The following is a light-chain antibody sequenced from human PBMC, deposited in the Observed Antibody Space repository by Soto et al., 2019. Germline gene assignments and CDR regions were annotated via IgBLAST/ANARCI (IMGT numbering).Light chain of an antibody. Sequence: QSVLTQPPSASGSPGQSVTISCTGTSSDIGGYNSDSWYQQHPGKAPRLMIYEVNKRPSGVPDRFSGSKSGYTASLTVSGLQTEDEAFYYCSSSAGIYHYLVFGGGTKVTVL. V-gene: IGLV2-8*01. J-gene: IGLJ3*02. CDR1: SSDIGGYNS. CDR2: EVN. CDR3: SSSAGIYHYLV.